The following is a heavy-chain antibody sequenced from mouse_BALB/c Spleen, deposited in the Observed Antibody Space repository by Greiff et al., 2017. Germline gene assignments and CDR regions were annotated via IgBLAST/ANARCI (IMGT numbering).Heavy chain of an antibody. D-gene: IGHD2-1*01. CDR2: IDPETGGT. Sequence: QVQLKQSGAELVRPGASVTLSCKASGYTFTDYEMHWVKQTPVHGLEWIGAIDPETGGTAYNQKFKGKATLTADKSSSTAYMELRSLTSEDSAVYYCTRDYGNPWFAYWAKGLWSLSLQ. CDR1: GYTFTDYE. CDR3: TRDYGNPWFAY. V-gene: IGHV1-15*01. J-gene: IGHJ3*01.